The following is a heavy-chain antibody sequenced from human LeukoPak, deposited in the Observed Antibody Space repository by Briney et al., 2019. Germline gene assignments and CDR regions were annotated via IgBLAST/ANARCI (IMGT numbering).Heavy chain of an antibody. D-gene: IGHD3-22*01. CDR2: IYYSGST. J-gene: IGHJ6*02. V-gene: IGHV4-59*01. Sequence: NPSETLSLTCTVSGGSISNYYWSWIRQPPGKGLEWIGYIYYSGSTNYNLSLKSRVTISVDTSKNQFSLNLSSVTAADTAMYYCARDRSPEGYYDSSHWDYYHGMDVWGQGTTVTVSS. CDR3: ARDRSPEGYYDSSHWDYYHGMDV. CDR1: GGSISNYY.